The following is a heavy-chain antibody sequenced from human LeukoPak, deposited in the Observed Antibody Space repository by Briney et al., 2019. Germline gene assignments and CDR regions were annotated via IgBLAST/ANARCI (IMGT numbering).Heavy chain of an antibody. J-gene: IGHJ3*02. CDR3: ARDPRAVDAFDI. CDR1: GGSISSYY. V-gene: IGHV3-21*01. Sequence: PSETLSLTCTVSGGSISSYYWSWVRQAPGKGLEWVSSISSSSSYIYYADSVKGRFTISRDNAKNSLYLQMNSLRAEDTAVYYCARDPRAVDAFDIWGQGTMVTVSS. CDR2: ISSSSSYI.